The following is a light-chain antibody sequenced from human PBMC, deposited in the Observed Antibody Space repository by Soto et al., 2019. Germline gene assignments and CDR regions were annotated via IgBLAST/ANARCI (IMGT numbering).Light chain of an antibody. V-gene: IGLV2-11*01. CDR1: SSDIGGYNS. Sequence: QSALTQPRSVSGSPGQSVTISCSGTSSDIGGYNSVSWYQQDPGKAPKLIIYDITKRPSGVPDRFSGSKSGNTASLTISGLQAEDEADYYCCSYADNYNWVFGGGTQLTAL. CDR2: DIT. J-gene: IGLJ3*02. CDR3: CSYADNYNWV.